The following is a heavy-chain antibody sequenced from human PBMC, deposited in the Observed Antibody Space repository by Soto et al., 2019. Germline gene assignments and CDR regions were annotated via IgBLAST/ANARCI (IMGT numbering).Heavy chain of an antibody. J-gene: IGHJ6*03. CDR1: GYTFTSYD. V-gene: IGHV1-8*01. D-gene: IGHD2-2*01. Sequence: QVQLVQSGAEVKKPGASVKVSCKASGYTFTSYDINWVRQATGQGLEWMGWMNPNSGNTGYAQKFQGRVTMTRNTSISTAYMELSSLRSEDTAVYYCGVVPAADSGDYYYYYMDVWGKGTTVTVSS. CDR3: GVVPAADSGDYYYYYMDV. CDR2: MNPNSGNT.